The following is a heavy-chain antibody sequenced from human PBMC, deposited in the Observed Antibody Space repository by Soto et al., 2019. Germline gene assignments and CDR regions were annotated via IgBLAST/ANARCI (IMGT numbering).Heavy chain of an antibody. J-gene: IGHJ4*02. CDR1: GLTVSSNY. D-gene: IGHD3-16*01. Sequence: EVQLVESGGGLVQPGGSLRLSCAASGLTVSSNYMSWVRQAPGKGLEWVSVIYSGTTTHYADSVKGRFTISRDSSKNTLYLQMNSLRAEDTAVYYCARGYWVEGYGAGTYFEYWGQGTLVTVSS. V-gene: IGHV3-66*01. CDR3: ARGYWVEGYGAGTYFEY. CDR2: IYSGTTT.